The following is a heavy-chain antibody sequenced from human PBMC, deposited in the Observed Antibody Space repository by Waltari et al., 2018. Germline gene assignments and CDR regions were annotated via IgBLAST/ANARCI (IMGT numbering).Heavy chain of an antibody. CDR1: GFTFTPYW. Sequence: EVQLVESGGGLVQSGGSLRLSCAASGFTFTPYWMPWVRQAPGQGLEWVSRIQSNARETNYADSVKGRFSISRDNAKSTLYLQMNSLRAEDTAVYFCARGWLEGARQSVGLDIWGQGTMVTVSS. J-gene: IGHJ3*02. V-gene: IGHV3-74*01. CDR3: ARGWLEGARQSVGLDI. D-gene: IGHD1-26*01. CDR2: IQSNARET.